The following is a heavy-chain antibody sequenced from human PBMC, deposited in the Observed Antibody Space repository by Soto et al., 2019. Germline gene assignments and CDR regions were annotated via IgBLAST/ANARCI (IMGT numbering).Heavy chain of an antibody. CDR2: IYYSGST. CDR3: ARRDLGCSGGSCYDAFDI. J-gene: IGHJ3*02. V-gene: IGHV4-39*01. D-gene: IGHD2-15*01. Sequence: PSETLSLTCTVSGSSISSSSYYLGWIRQPPGKWLEWIGSIYYSGSTYYNPSLKSRVTISVDTSKNQFYMKLSSVTAADTDVYYCARRDLGCSGGSCYDAFDIWGQGTMGT. CDR1: GSSISSSSYY.